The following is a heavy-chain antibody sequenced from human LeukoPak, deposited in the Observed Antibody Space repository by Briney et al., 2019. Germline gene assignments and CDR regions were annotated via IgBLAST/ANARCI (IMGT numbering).Heavy chain of an antibody. J-gene: IGHJ6*03. CDR3: ARVGGTFCYYYYMDV. CDR2: ISSSSSTI. D-gene: IGHD1-26*01. CDR1: GFTFSSYS. V-gene: IGHV3-48*01. Sequence: GSLRLSCAASGFTFSSYSMNWVRQAPGKGLEWVSYISSSSSTIYYADSVKGRFTISRDNAKNSLYLQMNSLRAEDTAVYYCARVGGTFCYYYYMDVWGKGTTVTVSS.